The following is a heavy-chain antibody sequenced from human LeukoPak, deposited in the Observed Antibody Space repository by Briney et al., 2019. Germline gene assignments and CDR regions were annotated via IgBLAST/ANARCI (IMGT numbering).Heavy chain of an antibody. CDR2: IYYSGNT. D-gene: IGHD6-13*01. CDR1: GGSITSYF. CDR3: ARAPIGDSSSWYTTHYFDY. V-gene: IGHV4-59*08. Sequence: SETLSLTCTVSGGSITSYFWSWIRQPPGEGLEWIGYIYYSGNTHYNPSLKSRLTMSVDTSKNQFSLKLSSVTAADTAVYYCARAPIGDSSSWYTTHYFDYWGQGTLVTVSS. J-gene: IGHJ4*02.